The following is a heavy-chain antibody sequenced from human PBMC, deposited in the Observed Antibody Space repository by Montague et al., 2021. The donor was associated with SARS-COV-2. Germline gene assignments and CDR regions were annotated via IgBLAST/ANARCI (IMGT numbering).Heavy chain of an antibody. Sequence: SETLSLTCTVSGYSISTGYYWGWIQQPPGKGLEWIGTIYHSGSTYFNPSLKSRVTISVDTSKNQFSLNLSSVTAADTAVYYCAKVAGSHDTFDIWGRGTMVTVPS. J-gene: IGHJ3*02. V-gene: IGHV4-38-2*02. CDR1: GYSISTGYY. CDR3: AKVAGSHDTFDI. D-gene: IGHD6-19*01. CDR2: IYHSGST.